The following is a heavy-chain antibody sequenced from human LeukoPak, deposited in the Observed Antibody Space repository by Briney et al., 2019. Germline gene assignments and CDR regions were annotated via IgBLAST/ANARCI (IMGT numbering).Heavy chain of an antibody. J-gene: IGHJ4*02. CDR1: GGSISSYY. CDR2: IYTSGST. D-gene: IGHD2-2*01. CDR3: ARSLRYQLLFFDY. Sequence: SETLSLTCTVSGGSISSYYWSWIRQPPGKRLEWIGYIYTSGSTNYNPSLRSRVTISVDTSKNQLSLKLSSVTVADTAVYYCARSLRYQLLFFDYWGQGTLVTVSS. V-gene: IGHV4-4*09.